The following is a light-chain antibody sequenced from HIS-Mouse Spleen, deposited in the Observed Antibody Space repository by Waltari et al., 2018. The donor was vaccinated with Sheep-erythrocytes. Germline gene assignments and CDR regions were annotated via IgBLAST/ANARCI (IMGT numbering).Light chain of an antibody. CDR3: AAWDDSLNGPV. Sequence: QSVLTQPPSVSEAPRQRVTISCSGSSSNIGNNAVNWYQQLPGKAPKLLIYYDARLPSGVSDRFPGSKSGTSASLAISGLQSEDEADYYCAAWDDSLNGPVFGGGTKLTVL. CDR1: SSNIGNNA. V-gene: IGLV1-36*01. J-gene: IGLJ3*02. CDR2: YDA.